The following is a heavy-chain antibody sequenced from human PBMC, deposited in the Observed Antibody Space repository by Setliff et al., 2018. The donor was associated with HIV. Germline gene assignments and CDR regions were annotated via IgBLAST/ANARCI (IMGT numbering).Heavy chain of an antibody. CDR1: GFSLTTVGG. D-gene: IGHD2-2*01. CDR2: IYWDDDK. V-gene: IGHV2-5*02. J-gene: IGHJ4*02. CDR3: AHRYSASVGSDY. Sequence: SGPTLVNPTQTLTLTCTFSGFSLTTVGGVGWIRQPPGKALEWLALIYWDDDKRYSPSLKSRLTITKDTSKNQVVLTMTNMDPVDIGTYYCAHRYSASVGSDYWGQGTLVTVSS.